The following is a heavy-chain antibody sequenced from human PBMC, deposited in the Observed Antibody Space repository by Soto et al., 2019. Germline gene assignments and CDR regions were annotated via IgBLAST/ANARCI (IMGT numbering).Heavy chain of an antibody. CDR3: ARALRYCSGGSCYSGSDALDV. CDR1: GYSFTSYY. V-gene: IGHV5-10-1*01. D-gene: IGHD2-15*01. CDR2: IDASDSET. Sequence: PGESLNISCEGSGYSFTSYYITWVRQMPGKGLEWLGRIDASDSETNYSPSFQGHVTISTDKSITTAYLQWSSLKASDTAMYYCARALRYCSGGSCYSGSDALDVWGQGTMVTVSS. J-gene: IGHJ3*01.